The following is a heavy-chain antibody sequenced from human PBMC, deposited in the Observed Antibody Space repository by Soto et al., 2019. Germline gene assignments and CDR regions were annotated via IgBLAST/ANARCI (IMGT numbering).Heavy chain of an antibody. CDR2: INHSGST. V-gene: IGHV4-34*01. D-gene: IGHD3-10*01. CDR3: ARGLGFVDY. CDR1: GGSFSGYY. J-gene: IGHJ4*02. Sequence: QVQLQQWGAGLLKPSETLSLTCAVYGGSFSGYYWSWIRQPPGKGLEWIGEINHSGSTNYNPSLNSRVPTSVDTSKNQFSLKLSSVTAADTAVYYCARGLGFVDYWGQGTLVTVSS.